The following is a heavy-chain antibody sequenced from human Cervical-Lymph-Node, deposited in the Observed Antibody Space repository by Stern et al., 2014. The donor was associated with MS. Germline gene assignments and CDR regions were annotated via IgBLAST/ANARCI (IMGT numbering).Heavy chain of an antibody. CDR3: ARDLAGDGDLYLDY. CDR2: INANSGAT. CDR1: GYTITGYY. Sequence: VQLVESGAEVNKPGASVKVYCKASGYTITGYYIHWVRQAPGQGLEWMGWINANSGATKYAQNFQGRFTMTRDTSISTAHMELSGLRADDTAVYYCARDLAGDGDLYLDYWGQGTLVTVSS. V-gene: IGHV1-2*02. J-gene: IGHJ4*02. D-gene: IGHD7-27*01.